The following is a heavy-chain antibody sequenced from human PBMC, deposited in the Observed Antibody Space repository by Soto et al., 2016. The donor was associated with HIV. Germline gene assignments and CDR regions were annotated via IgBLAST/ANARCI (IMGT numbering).Heavy chain of an antibody. CDR3: ATDAGYSSGWGFDY. CDR1: KFTVSSNY. CDR2: IYSGGRT. J-gene: IGHJ4*02. Sequence: EVQLVESGGGLVQPGGSLRLSCAAAKFTVSSNYTTWVRQAPGKGLEWVSLIYSGGRTHYADSVRGRFTISRDSSKNTLYLQMNSLRAEDTAVYYCATDAGYSSGWGFDYWGQGTLVSVSS. D-gene: IGHD6-19*01. V-gene: IGHV3-66*01.